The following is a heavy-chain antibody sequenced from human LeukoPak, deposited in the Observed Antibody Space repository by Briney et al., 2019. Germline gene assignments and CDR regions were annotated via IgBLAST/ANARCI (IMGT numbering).Heavy chain of an antibody. D-gene: IGHD6-13*01. CDR2: IYTSGST. V-gene: IGHV4-61*02. J-gene: IGHJ6*03. CDR3: ARVSSSWQAGVHYYYYMDV. Sequence: SETLSLTCTVSGGSISSGSYHWSWIRQPAGKGLEWIGRIYTSGSTNYNPSLKSRVTISVDTSKNQFSLKLSSVTAADTAVYYCARVSSSWQAGVHYYYYMDVWGKGTTVTVSS. CDR1: GGSISSGSYH.